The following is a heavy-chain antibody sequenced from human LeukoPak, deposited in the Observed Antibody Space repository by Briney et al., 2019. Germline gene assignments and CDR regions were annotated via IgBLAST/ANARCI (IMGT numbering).Heavy chain of an antibody. Sequence: SETLSLTCTVSGGSISSYYWSWIRRPPGKGLEWIGYIHYSGSTNYNSSLKSRVTISVDTSKSQFSLRLSSVTAADTAVYYCARENGLRAFDIWGQGTMVTVSS. CDR3: ARENGLRAFDI. V-gene: IGHV4-59*12. D-gene: IGHD2-8*01. J-gene: IGHJ3*02. CDR2: IHYSGST. CDR1: GGSISSYY.